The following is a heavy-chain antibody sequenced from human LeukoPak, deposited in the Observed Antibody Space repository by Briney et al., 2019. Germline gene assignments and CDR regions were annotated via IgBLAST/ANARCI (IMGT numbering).Heavy chain of an antibody. Sequence: GGSLTLSCAASGFAFSTFGMHWDRQAPGKGLEGGAVICFDGSNKDTAASVKGGFTISRNNSTNTMYLQMDSLRAEDTAVYYCAREIRYFDYWGQGTLVTVSS. CDR3: AREIRYFDY. J-gene: IGHJ4*02. D-gene: IGHD3-16*01. V-gene: IGHV3-33*01. CDR2: ICFDGSNK. CDR1: GFAFSTFG.